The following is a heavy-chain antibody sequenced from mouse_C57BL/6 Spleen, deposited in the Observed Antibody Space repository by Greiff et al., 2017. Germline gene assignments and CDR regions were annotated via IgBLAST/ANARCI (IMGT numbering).Heavy chain of an antibody. CDR3: AISYYGSSIDY. D-gene: IGHD1-1*01. J-gene: IGHJ2*01. V-gene: IGHV1-74*01. Sequence: VKQWPGQGLEWFGRIHPSDSDTNYYQKFKGKATLTVDKSSSTAYMQLSSLTSEDTAVYYCAISYYGSSIDYWGQGTTLTVSS. CDR2: IHPSDSDT.